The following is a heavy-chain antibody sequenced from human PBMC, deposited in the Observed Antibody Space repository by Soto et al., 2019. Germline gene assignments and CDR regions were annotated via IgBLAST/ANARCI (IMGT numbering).Heavy chain of an antibody. J-gene: IGHJ4*02. CDR3: ARVSRQWLVLNWAGGYYFDY. D-gene: IGHD6-19*01. CDR1: GGTFSSCS. Sequence: SVKVSCKASGGTFSSCSISWVREAPGQGLEWMGGIIPIFGTANYAQKFQGRVTITADESTSTAYMELSSLRSEDTAVYYCARVSRQWLVLNWAGGYYFDYWGQGTLVTVSS. V-gene: IGHV1-69*13. CDR2: IIPIFGTA.